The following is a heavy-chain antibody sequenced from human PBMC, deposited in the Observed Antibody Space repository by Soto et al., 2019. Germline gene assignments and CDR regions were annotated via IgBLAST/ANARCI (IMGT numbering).Heavy chain of an antibody. CDR2: IIPVFGTT. CDR3: ARDGGFGELKY. D-gene: IGHD3-10*01. CDR1: GDTFSGYP. V-gene: IGHV1-69*18. J-gene: IGHJ4*02. Sequence: QVQLVQSGAELKKPGSSVKVSCKASGDTFSGYPINWVRQAPGGDLEWMGRIIPVFGTTNDAQRFEGRVTFTADETTNTAYMELRGLLSEDTAVYYCARDGGFGELKYWGPGTLVTVSS.